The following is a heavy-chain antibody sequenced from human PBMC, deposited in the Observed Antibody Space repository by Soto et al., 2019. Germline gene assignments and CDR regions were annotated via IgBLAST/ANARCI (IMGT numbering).Heavy chain of an antibody. CDR1: GFTFSNYW. J-gene: IGHJ5*02. Sequence: EVQLVESGGGLVQPGGSLRLSCAASGFTFSNYWMHWVRQGPGKGLVWVSRMTEDGTTIDYAYSVKGRFTISRDNAKSTLYLQMNSLRAEDTAVYYCAPDLGGPQGSWGQGTLVTVSS. D-gene: IGHD3-16*01. CDR3: APDLGGPQGS. CDR2: MTEDGTTI. V-gene: IGHV3-74*01.